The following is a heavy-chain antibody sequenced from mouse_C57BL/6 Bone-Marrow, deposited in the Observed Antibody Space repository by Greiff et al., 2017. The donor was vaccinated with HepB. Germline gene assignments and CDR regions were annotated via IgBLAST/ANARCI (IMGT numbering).Heavy chain of an antibody. D-gene: IGHD1-1*01. V-gene: IGHV10-1*01. CDR1: GFSFNTYA. CDR2: IRSKSNNYAT. CDR3: VSDYYGSSYRYAMDY. J-gene: IGHJ4*01. Sequence: EVKLVESGGGLVQPKGSLKLSCAASGFSFNTYAMNWVRQAPGKGLEWVARIRSKSNNYATYYADSVKDRFTISRDDSESMLYLQMNNLKTEDTAMYYCVSDYYGSSYRYAMDYWGQGTSVTVSS.